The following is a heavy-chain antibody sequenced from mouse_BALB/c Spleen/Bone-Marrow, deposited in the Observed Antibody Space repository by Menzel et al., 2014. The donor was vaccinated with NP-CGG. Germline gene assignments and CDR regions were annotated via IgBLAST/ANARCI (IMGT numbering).Heavy chain of an antibody. V-gene: IGHV1-4*02. Sequence: VKLMESGAELARPGASVKMSCQASGYTFTRYTMHWEKQRPGQGLEWIGYIIPSSGYTEYNQEFKDKTTLTADKSSSTAYMQLSSLTSEDSAVYFCARKGGPFYAMDYWGQGTSVTVSS. CDR1: GYTFTRYT. J-gene: IGHJ4*01. CDR2: IIPSSGYT. CDR3: ARKGGPFYAMDY.